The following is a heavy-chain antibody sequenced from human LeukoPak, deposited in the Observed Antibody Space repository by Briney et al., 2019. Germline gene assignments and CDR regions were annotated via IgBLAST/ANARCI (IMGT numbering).Heavy chain of an antibody. V-gene: IGHV1-18*01. Sequence: ASVKVSCKASGYTFTSYGISWVRQAPGQGLEWMGWISAYNGNTNYAQKDQGRVTMTTDTSTSTAYMELRSLRSDDTAVYYCGTYYNDGSGTEYFQHWGQGTLVTVSS. CDR2: ISAYNGNT. CDR1: GYTFTSYG. J-gene: IGHJ1*01. D-gene: IGHD3-22*01. CDR3: GTYYNDGSGTEYFQH.